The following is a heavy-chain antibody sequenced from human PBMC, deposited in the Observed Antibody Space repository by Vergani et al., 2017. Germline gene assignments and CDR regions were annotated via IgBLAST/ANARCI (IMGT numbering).Heavy chain of an antibody. V-gene: IGHV3-9*03. Sequence: EVQLVESGGGLVQPGRSLRLSCAASGFTFDDYAMHWVRQAPGKGLEWVSGISWNSGSIGYADSVKGRFTISRDNAKNSLYLQMNSLRAEDMALYYCARDRYSSSSPGYFDYWGQGTLVTVSS. J-gene: IGHJ4*02. CDR2: ISWNSGSI. CDR3: ARDRYSSSSPGYFDY. D-gene: IGHD6-6*01. CDR1: GFTFDDYA.